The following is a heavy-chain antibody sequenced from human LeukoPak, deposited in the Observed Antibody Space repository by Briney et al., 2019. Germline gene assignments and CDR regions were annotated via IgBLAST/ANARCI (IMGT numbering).Heavy chain of an antibody. CDR3: ARDYYDSSGYPVYIDY. J-gene: IGHJ4*02. CDR1: GGSISSSSYY. CDR2: IYYSGST. V-gene: IGHV4-39*01. Sequence: SETLSLTCTVSGGSISSSSYYWGWIRQPPGKGLEWIGSIYYSGSTYYNPSLKSRVTIFVDTSKNQFSLKLSSVTAADTAVYYCARDYYDSSGYPVYIDYWGQGTLVTVSS. D-gene: IGHD3-22*01.